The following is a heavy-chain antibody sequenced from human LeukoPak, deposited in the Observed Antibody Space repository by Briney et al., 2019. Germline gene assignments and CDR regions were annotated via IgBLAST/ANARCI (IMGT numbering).Heavy chain of an antibody. V-gene: IGHV3-66*01. CDR1: GFTVSSNY. CDR3: ARDGAYSGSYYTPYYGMDV. D-gene: IGHD1-26*01. Sequence: GGSLRLSCAASGFTVSSNYMSWVRQAPGKGLEWVSVIYSGGSTYYADSVKGRFTISRDNSKNTLYLQMNSLRAEDTAVYYCARDGAYSGSYYTPYYGMDVWGQGTTVTVSS. J-gene: IGHJ6*02. CDR2: IYSGGST.